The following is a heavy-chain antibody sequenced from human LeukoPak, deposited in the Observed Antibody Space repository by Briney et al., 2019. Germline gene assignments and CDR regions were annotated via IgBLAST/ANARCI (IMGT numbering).Heavy chain of an antibody. CDR1: GYTFTSYG. CDR3: ARDLEWELLGSNWFDP. V-gene: IGHV1-18*01. D-gene: IGHD1-26*01. CDR2: ISAYNGST. Sequence: ASVKVSCKASGYTFTSYGISWVRQAPGQGLEWMGWISAYNGSTNYAQRLQGRVTMTTDTSTSTAYMELRSLRSDDTAVYYCARDLEWELLGSNWFDPWGQGTLVTVSS. J-gene: IGHJ5*02.